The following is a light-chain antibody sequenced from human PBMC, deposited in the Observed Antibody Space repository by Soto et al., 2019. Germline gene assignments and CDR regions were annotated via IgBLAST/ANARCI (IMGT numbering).Light chain of an antibody. CDR1: SSDVGGYNY. J-gene: IGLJ1*01. CDR2: DVS. V-gene: IGLV2-14*01. Sequence: QSVLTQHASVSGSPGQSITISCTGTSSDVGGYNYVSWYQQHPGKAPKFMIYDVSNRPSGVSNRFSGSKSGNTASLTISGLQAEDEADYYCCSYTTSNTRQIVFGTGTKLTVL. CDR3: CSYTTSNTRQIV.